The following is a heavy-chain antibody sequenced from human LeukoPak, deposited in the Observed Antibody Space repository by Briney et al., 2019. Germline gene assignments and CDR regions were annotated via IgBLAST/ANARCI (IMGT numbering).Heavy chain of an antibody. J-gene: IGHJ4*02. Sequence: GRCLTPSCAPSGLTFSSYSMNWVRQAPRNGREWVSSIISSSRYTNHADSVEGPFTIPRHKAKHPTCLQMARQLATHTAIYYCVRDKRIAAGCIDEWGQGTLVTVS. V-gene: IGHV3-21*01. D-gene: IGHD6-25*01. CDR1: GLTFSSYS. CDR3: VRDKRIAAGCIDE. CDR2: IISSSRYT.